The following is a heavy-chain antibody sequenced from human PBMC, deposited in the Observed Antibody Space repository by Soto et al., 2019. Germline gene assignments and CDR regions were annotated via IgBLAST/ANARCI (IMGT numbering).Heavy chain of an antibody. D-gene: IGHD2-2*01. Sequence: PSETLSLTCTVSGGSISSSSYYWGWIRQPPGKGLEWIGSIYYSGSTYYNPSLKSRVTISVDTSKNQFSLKLSSVTAADTAVYYCARHEEEIVVPVAAPEPTYYYYYYMDVWGKGTTVTVSS. CDR1: GGSISSSSYY. J-gene: IGHJ6*03. CDR2: IYYSGST. CDR3: ARHEEEIVVPVAAPEPTYYYYYYMDV. V-gene: IGHV4-39*01.